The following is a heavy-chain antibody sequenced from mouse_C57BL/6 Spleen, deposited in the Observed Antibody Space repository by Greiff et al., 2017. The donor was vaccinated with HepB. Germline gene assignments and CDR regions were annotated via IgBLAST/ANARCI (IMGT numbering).Heavy chain of an antibody. D-gene: IGHD2-4*01. CDR1: GYSITSGYY. CDR2: ISYDGSN. CDR3: AREGDYDYDRSFLFAY. V-gene: IGHV3-6*01. J-gene: IGHJ3*01. Sequence: EVQLQQSGPGLVKPSQSLSLTCSVTGYSITSGYYWNWIRQFPGNKLEWMGYISYDGSNNYNPSLKNRISITRDTSKNQFFLKLNSVTTEDTATYYCAREGDYDYDRSFLFAYWGQGTLVTVSA.